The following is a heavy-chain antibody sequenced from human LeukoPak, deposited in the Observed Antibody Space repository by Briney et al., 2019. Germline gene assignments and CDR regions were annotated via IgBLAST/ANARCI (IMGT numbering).Heavy chain of an antibody. CDR2: IYYSGST. V-gene: IGHV4-59*01. Sequence: SETLSLTCTVSGGSISSYYWSWIRQPPGKGLEWIGCIYYSGSTNYNPSLKSRVTISVDTSKNQFSLKLSSVTAADTAVYYCARSCSGGSCYYYYYYMDVWGKGTTVTVSS. D-gene: IGHD2-15*01. CDR3: ARSCSGGSCYYYYYYMDV. CDR1: GGSISSYY. J-gene: IGHJ6*03.